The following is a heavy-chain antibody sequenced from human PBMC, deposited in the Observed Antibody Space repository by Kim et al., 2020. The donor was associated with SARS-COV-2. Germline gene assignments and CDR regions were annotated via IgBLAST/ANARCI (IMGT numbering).Heavy chain of an antibody. J-gene: IGHJ4*02. V-gene: IGHV3-23*05. D-gene: IGHD6-13*01. CDR3: SKCRSSSWYQVGY. Sequence: AAYVTGRLTISRDNSRSTLYLQMNSLRAEDTAVYYCSKCRSSSWYQVGYWGQGTLVTVSS.